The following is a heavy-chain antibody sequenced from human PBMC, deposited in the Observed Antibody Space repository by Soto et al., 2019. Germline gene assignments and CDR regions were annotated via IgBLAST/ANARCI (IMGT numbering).Heavy chain of an antibody. CDR2: IFPIFGTA. J-gene: IGHJ5*02. CDR1: GGTFSSYA. Sequence: QVQLVQSGAEVKKPGSSVKVSCKASGGTFSSYAISWVRQAPGQGLEWMGGIFPIFGTANYAQKFQGRVTITADKSTSTAYMELSSLRSEDTAVYYCARSTMIVRKYDNWFDPWGQGTLVTVSS. CDR3: ARSTMIVRKYDNWFDP. V-gene: IGHV1-69*06. D-gene: IGHD3-22*01.